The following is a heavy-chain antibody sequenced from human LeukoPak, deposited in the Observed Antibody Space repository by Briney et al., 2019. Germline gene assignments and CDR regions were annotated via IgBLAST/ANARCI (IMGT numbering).Heavy chain of an antibody. Sequence: GRSLRLSCAASGFTFDDYAMHWVRQAPGKGLEWVSGISWNSGSIGYADSVKGRFTISRDNAKNSLYLQMNSLRAEDPALYYCAKGAGYSYGQAFDYWGQDPWSPSPQ. CDR2: ISWNSGSI. V-gene: IGHV3-9*01. CDR1: GFTFDDYA. D-gene: IGHD5-18*01. CDR3: AKGAGYSYGQAFDY. J-gene: IGHJ4*01.